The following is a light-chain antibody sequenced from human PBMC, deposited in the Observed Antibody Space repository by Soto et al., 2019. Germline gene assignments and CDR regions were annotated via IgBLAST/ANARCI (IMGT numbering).Light chain of an antibody. V-gene: IGLV2-14*01. CDR3: SSYTSSSIDDV. CDR1: SSDGGGYNY. J-gene: IGLJ1*01. CDR2: EVS. Sequence: QSVLTQPASVSGSPGQSITISCTGTSSDGGGYNYVSWYQQHPGKAPKLMIYEVSNRPSGVSNRFSGSKSGNTASLTISGLQAEHEADYYCSSYTSSSIDDVFGTGTKLTVL.